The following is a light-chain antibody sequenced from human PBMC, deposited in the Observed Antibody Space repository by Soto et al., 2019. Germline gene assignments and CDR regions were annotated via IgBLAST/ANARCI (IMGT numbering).Light chain of an antibody. V-gene: IGKV1-5*01. Sequence: DIQTTQAPSSLPACVGERVTIPGRASQSISNWLAWYKQKPGTAPKIQIYHASNLQSGVPSRFSGSGSETEFTLTSIHLQPYEFATYYCQQYNSYSFGQGTKVDNK. CDR2: HAS. CDR1: QSISNW. J-gene: IGKJ1*01. CDR3: QQYNSYS.